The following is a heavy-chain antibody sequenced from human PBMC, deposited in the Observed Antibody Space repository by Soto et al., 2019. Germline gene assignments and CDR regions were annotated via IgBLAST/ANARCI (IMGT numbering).Heavy chain of an antibody. CDR3: ARHSSYYYDSSAYFDS. CDR2: IYHGGNT. CDR1: GAPISTGNW. Sequence: QVHLQESGPGLVQSSGTLSLTCGVSGAPISTGNWWTWVRQPPGKGLEWIGEIYHGGNTNYRPSLKSRVTISVDKAKTQFSLRLSSVTAADTAVYYCARHSSYYYDSSAYFDSWAQGALVTVSS. J-gene: IGHJ5*01. D-gene: IGHD3-22*01. V-gene: IGHV4-4*02.